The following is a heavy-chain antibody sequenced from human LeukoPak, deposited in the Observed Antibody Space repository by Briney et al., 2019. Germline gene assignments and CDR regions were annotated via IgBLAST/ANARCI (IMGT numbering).Heavy chain of an antibody. CDR2: ISSSISYI. CDR1: GFTFSSYS. CDR3: ARDRLGLNAFDI. D-gene: IGHD6-19*01. V-gene: IGHV3-21*01. J-gene: IGHJ3*02. Sequence: GGSLRLSCAASGFTFSSYSMNWVRQAPGKGLEWVSSISSSISYIYYADSVKGRSTISRDNAKNSLYLQMNSLRVEDTAVYYCARDRLGLNAFDIWGQGTMVTVSS.